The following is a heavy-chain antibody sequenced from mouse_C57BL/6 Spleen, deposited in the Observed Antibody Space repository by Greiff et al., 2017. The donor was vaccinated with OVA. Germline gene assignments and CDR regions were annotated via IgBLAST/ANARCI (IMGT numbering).Heavy chain of an antibody. J-gene: IGHJ4*01. CDR1: GYTFTSYD. CDR2: IYPRDGST. V-gene: IGHV1-85*01. Sequence: QVTLKESGPELVKPGASVKLSCKASGYTFTSYDINWVKQRPGQGLEWIGWIYPRDGSTKYNEKFKGKATLTVDTSSSTAYMELHSLTSEDSAVYFCARSGGYQVPYYAMDYWGQGTSVTVSS. CDR3: ARSGGYQVPYYAMDY. D-gene: IGHD2-2*01.